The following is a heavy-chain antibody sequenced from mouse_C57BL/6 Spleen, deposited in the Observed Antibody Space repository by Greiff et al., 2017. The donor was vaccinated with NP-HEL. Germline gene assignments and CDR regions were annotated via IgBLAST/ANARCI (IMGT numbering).Heavy chain of an antibody. V-gene: IGHV1-80*01. D-gene: IGHD1-1*01. J-gene: IGHJ1*03. CDR3: ARYYYYGSSYFDV. CDR2: IYPGDGDT. CDR1: GYAFSSYW. Sequence: QVQLQQSGAELVKPGASVKISCKASGYAFSSYWMNWVKQRPGKGLEWIGQIYPGDGDTNYNGKFKGKATLTADKSSSTAYMQLSSLTSEDSAVYFCARYYYYGSSYFDVWGTGTTVTVSS.